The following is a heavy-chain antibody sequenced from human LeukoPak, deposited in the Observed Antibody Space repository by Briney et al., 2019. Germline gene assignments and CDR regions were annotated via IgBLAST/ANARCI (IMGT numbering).Heavy chain of an antibody. CDR3: ARKKITMVRGGSDY. Sequence: GGSLRLSCAASGFTFSSYEMNWVRQAPGKGLEWVSYISSSGSTIYYADSVKGRFTISRDNAKNSLYLQMNSLRAEDTAVYYCARKKITMVRGGSDYWGQGTLVTVSS. V-gene: IGHV3-48*03. CDR2: ISSSGSTI. D-gene: IGHD3-10*01. J-gene: IGHJ4*02. CDR1: GFTFSSYE.